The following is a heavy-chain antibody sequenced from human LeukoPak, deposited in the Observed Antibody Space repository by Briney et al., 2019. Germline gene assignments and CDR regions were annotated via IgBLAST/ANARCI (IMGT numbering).Heavy chain of an antibody. V-gene: IGHV1-69*05. CDR2: IMPLFGTA. Sequence: GSSVKVSCKASGGTFNNSAISWVRQAPGQGLERLGGIMPLFGTAGYAQKFQGRVTITKDESTRTVYLELTSLTADDTAVYYCARDVHGDYGSGWFDHWGQGTLVSVSS. J-gene: IGHJ5*02. D-gene: IGHD4-17*01. CDR3: ARDVHGDYGSGWFDH. CDR1: GGTFNNSA.